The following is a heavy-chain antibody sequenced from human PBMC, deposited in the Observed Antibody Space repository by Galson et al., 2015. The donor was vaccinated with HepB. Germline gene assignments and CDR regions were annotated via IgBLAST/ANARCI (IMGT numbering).Heavy chain of an antibody. D-gene: IGHD3-10*01. CDR3: VSLYYDSRIYHYFDY. CDR2: ISVSGDRE. Sequence: SLRFSCAASGFTFNTYAMSWVRQAPGKGLEWVSGISVSGDREMYADSVKGRFTISRDNSKSKLYLQMSSLRADDTAVYYCVSLYYDSRIYHYFDYWGQGALVTVSS. V-gene: IGHV3-23*01. J-gene: IGHJ4*02. CDR1: GFTFNTYA.